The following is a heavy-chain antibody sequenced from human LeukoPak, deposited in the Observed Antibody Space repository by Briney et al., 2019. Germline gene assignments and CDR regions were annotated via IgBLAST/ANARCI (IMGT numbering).Heavy chain of an antibody. V-gene: IGHV3-23*01. Sequence: GGSLRLSCAVSGFSVSSNYMSWVRQAPGKGLEWVSAISGSGGSTYYADSVKGRFTISRDNSKNTLYLQMNSLRAEDTAVYYCAKDQGVRGPKVLYWGQGTLVTVSS. CDR2: ISGSGGST. D-gene: IGHD3-10*01. CDR3: AKDQGVRGPKVLY. CDR1: GFSVSSNY. J-gene: IGHJ4*02.